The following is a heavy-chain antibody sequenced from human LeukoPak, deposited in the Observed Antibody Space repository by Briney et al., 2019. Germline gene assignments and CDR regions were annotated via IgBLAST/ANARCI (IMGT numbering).Heavy chain of an antibody. D-gene: IGHD6-19*01. CDR2: ISNNGGYT. CDR3: AREHSSGWYFDY. J-gene: IGHJ4*02. V-gene: IGHV3-23*01. Sequence: PGGSLRLSCAASGFTFSSSAMSWVRQAPGKGLEWVSAISNNGGYTYYADSVQGRFTISRDNSKNTLYLQMNSLRAEDTAVYYCAREHSSGWYFDYWGQGTLVTVSS. CDR1: GFTFSSSA.